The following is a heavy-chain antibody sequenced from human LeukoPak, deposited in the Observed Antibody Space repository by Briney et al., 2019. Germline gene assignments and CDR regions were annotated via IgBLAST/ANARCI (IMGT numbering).Heavy chain of an antibody. J-gene: IGHJ5*02. CDR2: IIPIFGTA. CDR3: ARDIKVVGGGSRFHNWFDP. CDR1: GGTFSSYA. Sequence: SVKVSCKASGGTFSSYAISWVRQAPGQGLEWMGGIIPIFGTANYAQKFQGRATITADKSTSTAYMELSSLRSEDTAVYYCARDIKVVGGGSRFHNWFDPWGQGTLVTVSS. V-gene: IGHV1-69*06. D-gene: IGHD2-15*01.